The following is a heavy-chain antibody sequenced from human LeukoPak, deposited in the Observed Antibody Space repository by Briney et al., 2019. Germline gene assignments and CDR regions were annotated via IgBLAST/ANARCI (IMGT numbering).Heavy chain of an antibody. CDR1: GFTFSSYG. CDR2: IRYDGSNK. J-gene: IGHJ4*02. Sequence: GRSLRLSCAASGFTFSSYGMHWVRQAPGKGLEWVAVIRYDGSNKYYADSVKGRFTISRDNSKNTLYLQMNSLRAEDTAVYYCARVQEAYYDILTGWPYWGQGTLVTVSS. D-gene: IGHD3-9*01. CDR3: ARVQEAYYDILTGWPY. V-gene: IGHV3-33*01.